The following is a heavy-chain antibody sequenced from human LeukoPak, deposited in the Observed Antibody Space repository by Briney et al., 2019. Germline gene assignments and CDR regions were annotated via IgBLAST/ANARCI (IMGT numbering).Heavy chain of an antibody. J-gene: IGHJ1*01. D-gene: IGHD3-10*02. Sequence: SVKVSCKASGGTFSSYAISWMRQAPGQGLEWMGGIIPIFGTANYAQKFQGRVTITADESTSTAYMELSSLRSEDTAVYYCARGGQGYYVPFQHWGQGTLVTVSS. CDR3: ARGGQGYYVPFQH. CDR2: IIPIFGTA. CDR1: GGTFSSYA. V-gene: IGHV1-69*01.